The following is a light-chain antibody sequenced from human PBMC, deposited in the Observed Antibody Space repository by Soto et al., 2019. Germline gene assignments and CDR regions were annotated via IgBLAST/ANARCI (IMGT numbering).Light chain of an antibody. V-gene: IGKV3-15*01. Sequence: EIVMTQSPDTLSVSPGEGATLSCRVSQSIRSNLAWYQQRPGQAPRLLMYGASTRADGIPARFSGSGFGTDFTLTITRLEPEDFAVYYCQQRYRWPPITFGQGTRLEIK. CDR1: QSIRSN. CDR2: GAS. J-gene: IGKJ5*01. CDR3: QQRYRWPPIT.